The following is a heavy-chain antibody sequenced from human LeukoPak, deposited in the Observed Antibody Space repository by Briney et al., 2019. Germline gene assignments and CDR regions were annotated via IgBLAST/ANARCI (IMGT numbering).Heavy chain of an antibody. Sequence: GRSLRLSCAGSGINFRSYGMHWVRQAPGKGLEWVAVISHDGSNKHYADSVKGRFTISRDNSKNTLYLQMNSLRAEDTAVYYCAKEGRYCSSTSCSEPFDYWGQGTLVTVSS. CDR1: GINFRSYG. D-gene: IGHD2-2*01. V-gene: IGHV3-30*18. CDR2: ISHDGSNK. J-gene: IGHJ4*02. CDR3: AKEGRYCSSTSCSEPFDY.